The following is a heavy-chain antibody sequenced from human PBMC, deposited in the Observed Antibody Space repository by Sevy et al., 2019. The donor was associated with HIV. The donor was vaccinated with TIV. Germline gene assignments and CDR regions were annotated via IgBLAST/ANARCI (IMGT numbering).Heavy chain of an antibody. CDR2: ISWNSGSI. V-gene: IGHV3-9*01. Sequence: GGSLRLSCAASGFTFDDYAMHWVRQAPGKGLEWVSGISWNSGSIGYADSVKGRLTISRDNAKNSLYLQMNSLRAEDTALYYCAKDIRYCTNGVCFPYYYYGMDVWGQGTTVTVSS. CDR1: GFTFDDYA. CDR3: AKDIRYCTNGVCFPYYYYGMDV. J-gene: IGHJ6*02. D-gene: IGHD2-8*01.